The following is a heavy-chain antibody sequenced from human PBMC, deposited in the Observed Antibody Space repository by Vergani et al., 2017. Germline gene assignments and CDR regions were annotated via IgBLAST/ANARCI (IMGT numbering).Heavy chain of an antibody. CDR3: ARGHSSGWSPYYFDD. V-gene: IGHV3-48*03. J-gene: IGHJ4*02. D-gene: IGHD6-19*01. Sequence: EVQLVESGGGLVQPGGSLRLSCAASGFTFSSYEMNWVRQAPGKGLEWVSYISSSGSTIYYADSVKGRFTISRDNAKNSLYLQMNSLRAEDTAVYYCARGHSSGWSPYYFDDWGQGTLVTVSS. CDR1: GFTFSSYE. CDR2: ISSSGSTI.